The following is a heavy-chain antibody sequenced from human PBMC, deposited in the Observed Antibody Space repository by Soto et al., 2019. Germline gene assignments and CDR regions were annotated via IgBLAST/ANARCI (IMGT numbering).Heavy chain of an antibody. V-gene: IGHV3-48*01. J-gene: IGHJ4*02. Sequence: EVELVESGGGLVQPGGSLRLSCAASGFTFSSYSMNWVRRAPGKGLEWVSYISSSSSSIYYVDSVKGRFTVSRDNAKNSLHLQMNSLRAEDTAVYYCARHGNSPDYCGQGTLVTVSS. CDR1: GFTFSSYS. D-gene: IGHD1-26*01. CDR2: ISSSSSSI. CDR3: ARHGNSPDY.